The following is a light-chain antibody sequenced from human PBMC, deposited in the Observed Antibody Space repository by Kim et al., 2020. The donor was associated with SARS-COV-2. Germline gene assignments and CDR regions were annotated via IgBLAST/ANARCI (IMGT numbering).Light chain of an antibody. V-gene: IGLV2-11*01. Sequence: QSALTQPRSVSGSPGQSVTISCTGTSSDVGGYNYVSWYQQHPGKAPKLMIYDVSKRPSGIPDRFSGSKSGNTASLTISGLQAEDEADYYCCSYAGSSPHVFGTGTKVTVL. J-gene: IGLJ1*01. CDR1: SSDVGGYNY. CDR2: DVS. CDR3: CSYAGSSPHV.